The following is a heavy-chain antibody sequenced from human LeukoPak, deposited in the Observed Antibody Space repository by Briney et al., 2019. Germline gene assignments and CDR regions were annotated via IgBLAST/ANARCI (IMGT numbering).Heavy chain of an antibody. Sequence: SETLSLTCTVSGGSISSSSYYWGWIRQPPGKGLERIGSIYYSGSTYYNPSLKSRVTISVDTSKNQFSLKLSSVTAADTAVYYCARHRRYCSSTSCYYASGWFDPWGQGTLVTVSS. CDR3: ARHRRYCSSTSCYYASGWFDP. D-gene: IGHD2-2*01. CDR2: IYYSGST. J-gene: IGHJ5*02. V-gene: IGHV4-39*01. CDR1: GGSISSSSYY.